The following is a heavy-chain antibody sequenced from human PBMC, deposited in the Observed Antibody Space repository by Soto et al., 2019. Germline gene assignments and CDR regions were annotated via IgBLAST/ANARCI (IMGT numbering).Heavy chain of an antibody. Sequence: ASVKVSCKTSGYTFSTYFMHWVRRAPGQGLEWMGVINPITGATIYSQKFQARVTMTRDTSTVTVDMELSSLTSEDTAAYYCARDSNYDILTGYTYFDYWGQGTLVTVSS. CDR3: ARDSNYDILTGYTYFDY. V-gene: IGHV1-46*03. J-gene: IGHJ4*02. CDR2: INPITGAT. D-gene: IGHD3-9*01. CDR1: GYTFSTYF.